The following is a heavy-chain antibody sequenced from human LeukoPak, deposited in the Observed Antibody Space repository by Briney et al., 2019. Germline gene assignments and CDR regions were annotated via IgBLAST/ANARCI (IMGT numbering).Heavy chain of an antibody. Sequence: ASVKVSCKASGYTFTSYYMHWVRQAPGQGLEWMGIINPSGGSTSYAQKFQGRVTMTRDTSTSTVYMELSSLRSEDTAVYYCASSNPYGSGSQALGYWGQGTLVTVSS. J-gene: IGHJ4*02. CDR2: INPSGGST. D-gene: IGHD3-10*01. CDR1: GYTFTSYY. CDR3: ASSNPYGSGSQALGY. V-gene: IGHV1-46*01.